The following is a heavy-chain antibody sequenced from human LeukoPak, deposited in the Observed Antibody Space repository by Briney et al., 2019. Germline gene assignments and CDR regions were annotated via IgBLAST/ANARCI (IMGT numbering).Heavy chain of an antibody. CDR2: INPDSGGT. CDR1: GYTFTGYY. V-gene: IGHV1-2*02. J-gene: IGHJ3*01. CDR3: ARTFYDTLDSDAFDF. D-gene: IGHD2/OR15-2a*01. Sequence: ASVKVSCKASGYTFTGYYMHWVRQAPGQGLEWMGWINPDSGGTNNAQKFQGRVTMTRDTSISTAYMELSRLRSDDTAVYYCARTFYDTLDSDAFDFWGQGTMVLVSS.